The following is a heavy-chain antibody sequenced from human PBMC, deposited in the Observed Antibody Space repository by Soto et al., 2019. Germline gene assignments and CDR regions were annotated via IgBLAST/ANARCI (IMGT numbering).Heavy chain of an antibody. CDR1: GYTFTSYY. J-gene: IGHJ6*02. V-gene: IGHV1-46*01. CDR3: ARDPRDYYSVMDV. CDR2: INPSGGST. Sequence: ASVKVSCKASGYTFTSYYIHWVRQAPGQGLEWMGIINPSGGSTSYAQKFQGRVTMTRDTSTSTVYMELSSLRSEDTAVYYCARDPRDYYSVMDVWGQGTTVTVSS.